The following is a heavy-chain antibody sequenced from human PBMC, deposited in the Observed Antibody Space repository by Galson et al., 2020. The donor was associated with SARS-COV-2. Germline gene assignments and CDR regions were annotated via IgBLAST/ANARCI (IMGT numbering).Heavy chain of an antibody. CDR3: AREFQGGYYDTSGRPLGWDCDL. D-gene: IGHD3-22*01. Sequence: SQTLSLTCTVSGYSISSGYFWGWIRRPPGKGLEWIGSLYHSGSTYYNPSLKSRVTISVDTSKNQFSLRLSSVTAADTAVYYCAREFQGGYYDTSGRPLGWDCDLWGRGTLVTVSS. CDR2: LYHSGST. CDR1: GYSISSGYF. J-gene: IGHJ2*01. V-gene: IGHV4-38-2*02.